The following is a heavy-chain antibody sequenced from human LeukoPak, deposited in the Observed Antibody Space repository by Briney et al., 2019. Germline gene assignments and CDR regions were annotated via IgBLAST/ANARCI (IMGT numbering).Heavy chain of an antibody. Sequence: SETLSLTCTGSGGSISSYYWSWIRQPPGKGLEWIGYIYTSGSTNYNPSLKSRVTISVDTSKNQFSLKLSSVTAADTAVYYCARTYYYGSGSYYNGGGFDPWGQGTLVTVSS. CDR1: GGSISSYY. CDR3: ARTYYYGSGSYYNGGGFDP. V-gene: IGHV4-4*09. D-gene: IGHD3-10*01. J-gene: IGHJ5*02. CDR2: IYTSGST.